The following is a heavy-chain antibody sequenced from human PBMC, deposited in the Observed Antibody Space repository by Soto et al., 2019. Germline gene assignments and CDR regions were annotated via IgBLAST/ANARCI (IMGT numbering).Heavy chain of an antibody. CDR3: ARGGMATTTIGYFDY. CDR2: IIPIFGTA. Sequence: SVKVSCKASGGTFSSYAISWVRQAPGQGLEWRGGIIPIFGTANYAQKFQGRVTITADESTSTAYMELSSLRSEDTAVYYWARGGMATTTIGYFDYWGQGALVTVSS. D-gene: IGHD5-12*01. J-gene: IGHJ4*02. CDR1: GGTFSSYA. V-gene: IGHV1-69*13.